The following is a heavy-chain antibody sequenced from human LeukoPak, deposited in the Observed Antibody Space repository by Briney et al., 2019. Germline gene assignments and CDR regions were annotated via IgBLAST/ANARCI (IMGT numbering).Heavy chain of an antibody. CDR2: ITPFNGNT. D-gene: IGHD5-12*01. J-gene: IGHJ4*02. CDR3: ATLGRGYSGYDSV. Sequence: ASVKVSCKASGYTFTYRYLHWVRQAPGPALEWMGWITPFNGNTNYAQKFQDRVTITRDRSMSTAYMELSSLRSEDTAMYYCATLGRGYSGYDSVWGQGTLVTVSS. CDR1: GYTFTYRY. V-gene: IGHV1-45*02.